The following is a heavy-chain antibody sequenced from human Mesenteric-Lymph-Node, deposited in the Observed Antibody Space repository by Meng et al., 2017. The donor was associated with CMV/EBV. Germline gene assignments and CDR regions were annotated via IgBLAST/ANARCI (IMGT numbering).Heavy chain of an antibody. V-gene: IGHV4-34*01. D-gene: IGHD3-3*01. CDR3: ARGPRNFWSGYFDY. CDR1: GGSFSGYY. Sequence: ESLKISCAVYGGSFSGYYWSWIRQPPGKGLEWIGEINHSGSTNYNPSLKSRVTISVDTSKNQFSLKLSSVTAADTAVYYCARGPRNFWSGYFDYWGQGTLVTVSS. J-gene: IGHJ4*02. CDR2: INHSGST.